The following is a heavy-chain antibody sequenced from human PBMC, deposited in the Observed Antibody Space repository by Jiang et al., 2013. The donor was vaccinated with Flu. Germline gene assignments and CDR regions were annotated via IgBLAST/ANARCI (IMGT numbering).Heavy chain of an antibody. CDR2: ISYDGSNK. D-gene: IGHD6-19*01. Sequence: VQLVESGGGVVQPGRSLRLSCAASGFTFSSYAMHWVRQAPGKGLEWVAVISYDGSNKYYADSVKGRFTISRDNSKNTLYLQMNSLRAEDTAVYYCARSFGSSGWPRDYWGQGNPGHRLL. J-gene: IGHJ4*02. V-gene: IGHV3-30-3*01. CDR1: GFTFSSYA. CDR3: ARSFGSSGWPRDY.